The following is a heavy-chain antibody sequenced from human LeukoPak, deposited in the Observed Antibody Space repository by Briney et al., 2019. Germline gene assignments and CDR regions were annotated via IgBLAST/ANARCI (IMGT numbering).Heavy chain of an antibody. CDR2: ISGSGGST. CDR3: ANLKVRGVINNWSDP. D-gene: IGHD3-10*01. Sequence: GGSLRLSCAASGFTFSSYAMSWVRQAPGKGLEWVSAISGSGGSTYYADSVKGRFTISRDNSKDTLYLQMNSLRAEDTAVYYCANLKVRGVINNWSDPWGQGTLVTVSS. J-gene: IGHJ5*02. V-gene: IGHV3-23*01. CDR1: GFTFSSYA.